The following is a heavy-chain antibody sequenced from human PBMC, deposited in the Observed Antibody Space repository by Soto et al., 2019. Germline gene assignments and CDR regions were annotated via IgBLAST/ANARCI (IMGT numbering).Heavy chain of an antibody. D-gene: IGHD2-2*02. CDR3: ARLKYLNPRWYFDL. CDR1: GGSISSYY. V-gene: IGHV4-59*08. CDR2: IYYSGST. Sequence: QVQLQESGPGLVKPSETLSLTCTVSGGSISSYYWSWIRQPPGKGLEWIGYIYYSGSTNYNPSLKSRVTISVDTSKNQFSLKLSSVTAADTAVYYCARLKYLNPRWYFDLWGRGTLVTVSS. J-gene: IGHJ2*01.